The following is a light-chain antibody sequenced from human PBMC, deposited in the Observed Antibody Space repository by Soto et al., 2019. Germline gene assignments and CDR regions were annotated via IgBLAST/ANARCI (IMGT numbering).Light chain of an antibody. V-gene: IGKV3-20*01. CDR2: GAS. CDR3: QQYGSPWT. Sequence: EIGLTQSPGTLSLSPGERATLSCRASQSVSSSYLAWYQQKPGQAPRLLIYGASSRATGIPDRFSGSGSGTDFTLTISRLEPEDFAVYYCQQYGSPWTFGQGTKVEI. J-gene: IGKJ1*01. CDR1: QSVSSSY.